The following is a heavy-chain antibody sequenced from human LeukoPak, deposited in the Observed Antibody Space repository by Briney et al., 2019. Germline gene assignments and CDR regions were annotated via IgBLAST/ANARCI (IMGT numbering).Heavy chain of an antibody. CDR1: GFVFENYY. CDR2: IRQDGKNK. J-gene: IGHJ6*04. V-gene: IGHV3-30*02. Sequence: GGSLRLSCEASGFVFENYYMHWVRQAPGKGLEWLTHIRQDGKNKIYADSVKGRFTISRDNAKNSLYLQMNSLRAEDTAVYYCAELGITMIGGVWGKGTTVTISS. CDR3: AELGITMIGGV. D-gene: IGHD3-10*02.